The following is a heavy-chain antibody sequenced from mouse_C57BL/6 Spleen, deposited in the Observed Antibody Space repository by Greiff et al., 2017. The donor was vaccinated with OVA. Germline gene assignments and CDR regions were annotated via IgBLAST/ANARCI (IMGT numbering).Heavy chain of an antibody. CDR3: ARYPLLEDYYFDY. CDR2: INPSNGGT. J-gene: IGHJ2*01. Sequence: QVQLQQPGTELVKPGASVKLSCKASGYTFTSYWMHWVKQRPGQGLEWIGNINPSNGGTNYNEKFKSQAILTVDNSSSTAYMQLSSLPSEDAAVYYCARYPLLEDYYFDYWGQGTTRTVSS. CDR1: GYTFTSYW. V-gene: IGHV1-53*01. D-gene: IGHD1-2*01.